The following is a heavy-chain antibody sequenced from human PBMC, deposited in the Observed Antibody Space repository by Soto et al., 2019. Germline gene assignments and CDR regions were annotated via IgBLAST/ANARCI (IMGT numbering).Heavy chain of an antibody. V-gene: IGHV1-18*01. J-gene: IGHJ6*02. CDR3: AKNGQPPYYYYGMDV. D-gene: IGHD2-8*01. Sequence: QGQLVQSGAEVKKPGASVKVSCKASGYTFTRSGISWVRQAPGQGLEWMGWISAYNGDTNSAQKFQGRVTMTTDTSTTTAYMELRSLTSDDTAVYYCAKNGQPPYYYYGMDVWGQGTTVTVSS. CDR1: GYTFTRSG. CDR2: ISAYNGDT.